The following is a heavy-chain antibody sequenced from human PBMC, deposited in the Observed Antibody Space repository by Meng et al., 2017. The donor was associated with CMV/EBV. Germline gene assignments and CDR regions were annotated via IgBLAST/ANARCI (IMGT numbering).Heavy chain of an antibody. CDR3: AKDKQYYDSSGWIDY. CDR1: EFTFSSFG. Sequence: GESLKISCAASEFTFSSFGMHWVRQPPGKGLEWVAFIRYDGSNKYYADSVKGRFTISRDNSKNTLYLQMNSLRAEDTAVYYCAKDKQYYDSSGWIDYWGQGTLVTVSS. V-gene: IGHV3-30*02. CDR2: IRYDGSNK. J-gene: IGHJ4*02. D-gene: IGHD3-22*01.